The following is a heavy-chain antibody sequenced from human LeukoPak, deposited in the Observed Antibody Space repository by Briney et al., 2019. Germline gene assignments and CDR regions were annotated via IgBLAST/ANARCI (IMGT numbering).Heavy chain of an antibody. CDR3: ARHSGSGSYHSPFGN. D-gene: IGHD3-10*01. J-gene: IGHJ4*02. Sequence: PSETLSLTCTVSGDSISSSSYYWGWIRQPPGKGLEWIANIYYSGSTYYDPSLKSRVTISVDTSKNQFSLELTSVTAADTAVYYCARHSGSGSYHSPFGNWGQGTLVTVSS. CDR2: IYYSGST. V-gene: IGHV4-39*01. CDR1: GDSISSSSYY.